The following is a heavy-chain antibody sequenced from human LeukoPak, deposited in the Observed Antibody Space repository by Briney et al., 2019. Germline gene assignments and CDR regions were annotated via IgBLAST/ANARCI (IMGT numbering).Heavy chain of an antibody. Sequence: PGGSLRLSCAASGFTFSSYAMHWVRQAPGKGLEYVSAISSNGGSTYYANSVKGRFTISRDNSKNTLYLQMGSLRAEDMAVYYCARDPTETYSGSSYFDYWGQGTLVTVSS. CDR1: GFTFSSYA. V-gene: IGHV3-64*01. D-gene: IGHD1-26*01. CDR3: ARDPTETYSGSSYFDY. CDR2: ISSNGGST. J-gene: IGHJ4*02.